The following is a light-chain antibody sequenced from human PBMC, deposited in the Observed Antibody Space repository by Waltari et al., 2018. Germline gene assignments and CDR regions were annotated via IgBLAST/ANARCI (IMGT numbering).Light chain of an antibody. V-gene: IGKV2-28*01. CDR1: QSLLDSNGYDY. Sequence: DIVMSQSPLSLPVTPGAPASISCRSSQSLLDSNGYDYLDWYLQKPGQSPQLLIYLSAIRASGVPDRFSGSGSGTDFTLKISRVEAEDVGLYYCMQTLQTPRTFGGGTKVEIK. CDR3: MQTLQTPRT. J-gene: IGKJ4*01. CDR2: LSA.